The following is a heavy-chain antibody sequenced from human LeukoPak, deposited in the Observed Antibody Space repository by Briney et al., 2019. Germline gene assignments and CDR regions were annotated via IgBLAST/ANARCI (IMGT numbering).Heavy chain of an antibody. J-gene: IGHJ6*03. CDR2: VYYSGST. Sequence: SETLSLTCSVSGGSISSSSFYWGWIRQPPGKGLEWIGSVYYSGSTYYNPSLKSRVTISVDTSKDQFSLNRISVTAADTAYYMDVWGKRTTVTGSS. V-gene: IGHV4-39*07. CDR1: GGSISSSSFY. CDR3: V.